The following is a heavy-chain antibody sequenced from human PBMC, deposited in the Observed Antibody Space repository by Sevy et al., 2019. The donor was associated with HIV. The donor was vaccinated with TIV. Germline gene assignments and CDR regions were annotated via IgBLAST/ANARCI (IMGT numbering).Heavy chain of an antibody. D-gene: IGHD3-3*01. CDR1: GGSFSGYY. Sequence: LSLTCAVYGGSFSGYYWSWIRQPPGKGLEWIGEINHSGSTNYNPSLKSRVTISVDTSKNQFSLKLSSVTAADSAVYYCARGFAFGVVPPTNNWFDPWGQGTLVTVSS. CDR3: ARGFAFGVVPPTNNWFDP. J-gene: IGHJ5*02. V-gene: IGHV4-34*01. CDR2: INHSGST.